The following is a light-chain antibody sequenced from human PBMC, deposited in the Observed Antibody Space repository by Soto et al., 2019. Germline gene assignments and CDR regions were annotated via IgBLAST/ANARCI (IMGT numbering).Light chain of an antibody. J-gene: IGKJ4*01. CDR3: KQLNSYHPGFN. V-gene: IGKV1-9*01. Sequence: QVTHLTSTWPSFFGPSLTLTCLDSQTISSWLAWYQQKPGKAPKLLIYAASTLPSGVPSRFSGSGSGTEFTLTISSLQPEDFATYYCKQLNSYHPGFNFGGGTKVDIK. CDR2: AAS. CDR1: QTISSW.